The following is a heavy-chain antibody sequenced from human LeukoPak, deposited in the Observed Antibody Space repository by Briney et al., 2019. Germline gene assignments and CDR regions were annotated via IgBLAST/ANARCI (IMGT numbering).Heavy chain of an antibody. CDR1: GFTFSSYA. Sequence: GGSLRLSCAASGFTFSSYAMSWVRQAPGKGLEWVSAISGSGGSTYYADSVKGRFTISRDNAKNSLYLQMNSLRAEDTASYYCAKEAGWCYDSSDQCPFDYWGQGTLVTVSS. J-gene: IGHJ4*02. V-gene: IGHV3-23*01. D-gene: IGHD3-22*01. CDR3: AKEAGWCYDSSDQCPFDY. CDR2: ISGSGGST.